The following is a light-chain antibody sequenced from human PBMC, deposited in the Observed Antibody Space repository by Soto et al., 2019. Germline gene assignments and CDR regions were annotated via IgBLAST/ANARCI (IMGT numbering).Light chain of an antibody. J-gene: IGLJ1*01. CDR2: EVS. Sequence: QSVVTQPPSVSGSPGQSVAVSCTGTSSDVGSYNRVSWYQQPPGTAPKLIIYEVSNRPSGVPDRFSGSKSGNTASLTISGLQAEDEADYYCSSFTSSTTYVFGTGTKVTV. CDR1: SSDVGSYNR. CDR3: SSFTSSTTYV. V-gene: IGLV2-18*02.